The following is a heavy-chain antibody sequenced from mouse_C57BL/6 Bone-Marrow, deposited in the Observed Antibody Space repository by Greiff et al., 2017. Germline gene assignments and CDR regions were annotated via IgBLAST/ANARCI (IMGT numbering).Heavy chain of an antibody. CDR2: IDPENGDT. Sequence: VHVKQSGAELVRPGASVKLSCTASGFNIKDDYMHWVKQRPEQGLEWIGWIDPENGDTEYASKFQGKATITADTSSNTAYLQLSSLTSEDTAVYYCTTNTGTNYWGQGTTLTVSS. V-gene: IGHV14-4*01. D-gene: IGHD4-1*01. J-gene: IGHJ2*01. CDR3: TTNTGTNY. CDR1: GFNIKDDY.